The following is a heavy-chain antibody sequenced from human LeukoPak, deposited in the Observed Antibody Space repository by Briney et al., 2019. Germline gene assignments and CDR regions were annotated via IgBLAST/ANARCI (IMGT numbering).Heavy chain of an antibody. CDR3: ARMGDGYNRRDFDY. Sequence: SQTLSLTCTVSGGSISSGGYYWNWIRQPPGKGLEWIGYIHYTGSTYYNPSLKSRVTISIDTSKNQFSLKLNSVTAADTAVYYCARMGDGYNRRDFDYWGQGTLVSVSS. D-gene: IGHD5-24*01. CDR1: GGSISSGGYY. J-gene: IGHJ4*02. CDR2: IHYTGST. V-gene: IGHV4-31*03.